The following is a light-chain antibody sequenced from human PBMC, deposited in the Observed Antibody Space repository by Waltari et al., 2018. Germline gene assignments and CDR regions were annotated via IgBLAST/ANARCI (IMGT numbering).Light chain of an antibody. J-gene: IGKJ4*01. Sequence: DIVLTQSPATLSLSPGERATLSCRASQSVSSYLAWYQQKPGQAPRLLIYDASNRATGIPARFSGSGSGTDFTLTISSLEPEDFAVYYCQQRSNWPPFGGGTKVEIK. CDR2: DAS. CDR3: QQRSNWPP. V-gene: IGKV3-11*01. CDR1: QSVSSY.